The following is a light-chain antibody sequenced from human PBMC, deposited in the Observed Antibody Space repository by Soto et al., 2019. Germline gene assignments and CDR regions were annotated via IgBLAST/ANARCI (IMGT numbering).Light chain of an antibody. J-gene: IGKJ1*01. CDR1: QSVSSN. Sequence: EIVMTQSPATLSVSPGERATLSCRASQSVSSNLAWYQQKPGQAPRLLIHGASTRATGIPARFSGSASGTEFTLTISSLQSEYFAVYYCQQYNNWPPWTFGQGTKVEIK. CDR2: GAS. CDR3: QQYNNWPPWT. V-gene: IGKV3-15*01.